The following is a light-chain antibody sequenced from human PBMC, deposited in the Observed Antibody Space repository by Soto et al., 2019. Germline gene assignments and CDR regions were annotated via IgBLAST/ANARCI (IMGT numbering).Light chain of an antibody. V-gene: IGLV2-14*01. CDR2: EVS. CDR3: SSYTSSRAYV. J-gene: IGLJ1*01. CDR1: SSDVGGYNY. Sequence: QSALTQAACVSGSPGQSITISCTGTSSDVGGYNYVSWYQQQSGKAPKLMIHEVSNRPSGVSSRFSGSKSGNTASLTISGLQAEDEADYYCSSYTSSRAYVFGIGTKVTVL.